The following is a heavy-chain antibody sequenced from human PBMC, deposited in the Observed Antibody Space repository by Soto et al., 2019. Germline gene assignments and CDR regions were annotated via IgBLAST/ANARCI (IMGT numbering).Heavy chain of an antibody. V-gene: IGHV3-23*01. CDR2: ITSSGGNT. CDR3: AKGDWAATD. J-gene: IGHJ4*02. D-gene: IGHD3-9*01. CDR1: GITFSNYG. Sequence: EVQLLESGGGRVQTGGSLRLSCAASGITFSNYGMNWVRQAPGQGLEWVSGITSSGGNTYYADSVKGRFPISRDNSKSTLYLQMNSLRDGDTAVYYCAKGDWAATDWGQGTLVTVSS.